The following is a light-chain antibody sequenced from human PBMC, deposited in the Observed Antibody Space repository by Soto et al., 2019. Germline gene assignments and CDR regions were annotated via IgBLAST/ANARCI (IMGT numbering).Light chain of an antibody. V-gene: IGLV1-51*01. CDR1: SSNIGNNY. CDR3: GTWDNSLRSWV. Sequence: QAVVTQPPSVSAAPGQKVTISCSGSSSNIGNNYVSWYQQFPGTAPKLLIYDSNSRPSGIPDRFSGSKSGTSATLGITGLQTGDEADYYCGTWDNSLRSWVFGGGTKVTVL. CDR2: DSN. J-gene: IGLJ3*02.